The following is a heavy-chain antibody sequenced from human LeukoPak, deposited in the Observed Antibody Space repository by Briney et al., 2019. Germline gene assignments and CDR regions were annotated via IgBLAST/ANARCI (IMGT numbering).Heavy chain of an antibody. CDR3: AREKAAAGFDY. J-gene: IGHJ4*02. D-gene: IGHD6-13*01. CDR2: ISSSTSNT. Sequence: GGSLRLSCATSGFILSTYNMNWVRQAPGKGPEWVSSISSSTSNTYYADSVKGRFTISRDNAKNSLYLQMNSLRAEDTAVYYCAREKAAAGFDYWGQGTLVTVSS. V-gene: IGHV3-21*01. CDR1: GFILSTYN.